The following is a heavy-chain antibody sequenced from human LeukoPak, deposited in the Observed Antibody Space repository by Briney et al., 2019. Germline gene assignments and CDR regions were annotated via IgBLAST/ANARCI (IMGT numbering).Heavy chain of an antibody. CDR1: GGTFSSYA. CDR2: ISAYNGNT. J-gene: IGHJ5*02. D-gene: IGHD1-14*01. Sequence: ASVKVSCKASGGTFSSYAISWVRQAPGQGLEWMGWISAYNGNTNYAQKLQGRVTMTTDTSTSTAYMELRSLRSDDTAVYYCARKPPRSNNWFDPWGQGTLVTVSS. CDR3: ARKPPRSNNWFDP. V-gene: IGHV1-18*01.